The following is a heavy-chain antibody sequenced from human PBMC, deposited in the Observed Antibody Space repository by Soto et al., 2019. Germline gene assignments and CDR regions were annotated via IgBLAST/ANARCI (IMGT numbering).Heavy chain of an antibody. CDR3: ARAEEEYCSSTSCYVPYYYYYYMDV. CDR1: GFTFSSYS. CDR2: ISSSSSYI. J-gene: IGHJ6*03. V-gene: IGHV3-21*03. D-gene: IGHD2-2*01. Sequence: PGGSLRLSCAASGFTFSSYSMNWVRQAPGKGLEWVSSISSSSSYIYYADSVKGRFTISRDNAKNSLYLQMNSLRAEDTAVYYCARAEEEYCSSTSCYVPYYYYYYMDVWGKGTTVTVSS.